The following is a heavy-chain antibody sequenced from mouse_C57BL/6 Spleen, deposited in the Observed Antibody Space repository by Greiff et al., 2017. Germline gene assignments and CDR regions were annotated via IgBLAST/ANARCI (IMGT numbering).Heavy chain of an antibody. V-gene: IGHV5-9*01. D-gene: IGHD2-5*01. Sequence: EVKLMESGGGLVKPGGSLKLSCAASGFTFSSYTMSWVRQTPEKRLEWVATISGGGGNTYYQDSVKGRFTISSDNAKNTLYLQMSSLRSEDTALYYCARIYYSNYGFCDYWGQGTTLTVSS. CDR2: ISGGGGNT. J-gene: IGHJ2*01. CDR3: ARIYYSNYGFCDY. CDR1: GFTFSSYT.